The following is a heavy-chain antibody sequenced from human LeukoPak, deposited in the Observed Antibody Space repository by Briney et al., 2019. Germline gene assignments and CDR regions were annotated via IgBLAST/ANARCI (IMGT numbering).Heavy chain of an antibody. CDR3: AREGGDGYNPASNFDY. V-gene: IGHV4-61*02. D-gene: IGHD5-24*01. Sequence: SQTLSLTCTLSAGSTTSVSSYWSWIRQPAGKGLEWIGRIYTSGSTNYNPSLKSRVTISVHTSKNQFSLKLSSVTAADRAVYYCAREGGDGYNPASNFDYWGQGTLVTVSS. J-gene: IGHJ4*02. CDR2: IYTSGST. CDR1: AGSTTSVSSY.